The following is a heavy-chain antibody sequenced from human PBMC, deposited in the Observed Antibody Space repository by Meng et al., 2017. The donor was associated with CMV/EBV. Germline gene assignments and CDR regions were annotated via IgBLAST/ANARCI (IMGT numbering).Heavy chain of an antibody. Sequence: GESLKISCAASGFTFSSYAMSWVRQAPGKGLEWVSAISGSGGSTYYADSVKGRFTISRDNSKNTLYLQMNSLRAEDTAVYYCAKDNSSYDSSGYLDYWGQGTRVTVSS. J-gene: IGHJ4*02. CDR3: AKDNSSYDSSGYLDY. CDR1: GFTFSSYA. CDR2: ISGSGGST. V-gene: IGHV3-23*01. D-gene: IGHD3-22*01.